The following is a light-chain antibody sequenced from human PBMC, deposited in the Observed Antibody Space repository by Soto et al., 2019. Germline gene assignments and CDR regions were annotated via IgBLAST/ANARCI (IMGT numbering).Light chain of an antibody. Sequence: QSALTQPASVSGSPGQSITISCTGTSSDVGSYNYVSWYQQHPVKAPKLMIYEVSNRPSGVSNRFSGSKSGNAASLTISGLQAEDEADYYCSSYTSSSSVVFGGGTKLTVL. V-gene: IGLV2-14*01. CDR2: EVS. CDR1: SSDVGSYNY. J-gene: IGLJ3*02. CDR3: SSYTSSSSVV.